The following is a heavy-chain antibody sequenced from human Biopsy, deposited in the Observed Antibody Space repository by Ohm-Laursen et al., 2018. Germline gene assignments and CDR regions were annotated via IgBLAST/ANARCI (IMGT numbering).Heavy chain of an antibody. CDR3: AKINPSSICYNYGMDV. CDR2: ISGSGGTT. J-gene: IGHJ6*02. CDR1: GFTFSSYA. V-gene: IGHV3-23*01. Sequence: SLRLSCSASGFTFSSYAMSWVRQAPGKGLEWVSGISGSGGTTDYADSVKGRFTISRGNPRNTVYLQMNSLRVEDTAVYYCAKINPSSICYNYGMDVWGQGTTVIVSS.